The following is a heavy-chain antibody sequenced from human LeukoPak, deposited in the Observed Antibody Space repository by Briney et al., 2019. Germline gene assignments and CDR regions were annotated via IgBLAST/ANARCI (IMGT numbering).Heavy chain of an antibody. V-gene: IGHV3-74*01. Sequence: GGSLRLSCAASGFTFTNYWMHWVRHAPGKGLVWVSGINHDGTGTYYADSVKGRFTISRDNAKNTVDLQMNGLRAEDTTVYYCATVSEYWAQEPLVTVSS. CDR1: GFTFTNYW. CDR3: ATVSEY. CDR2: INHDGTGT. J-gene: IGHJ4*02.